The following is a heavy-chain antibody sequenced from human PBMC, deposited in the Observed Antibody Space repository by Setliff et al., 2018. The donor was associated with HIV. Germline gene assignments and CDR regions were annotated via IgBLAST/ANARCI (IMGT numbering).Heavy chain of an antibody. CDR3: ARQGYDILTGYKFDP. CDR1: GGSISSSSYY. D-gene: IGHD3-9*01. V-gene: IGHV4-39*01. CDR2: IYYSGST. J-gene: IGHJ5*02. Sequence: KTSETLSLTCTVSGGSISSSSYYWGWIRQPPGKGLEWIGSIYYSGSTHYSPSLKSRVTISVDTSKNQFSLKLSSVTAADTAVYYCARQGYDILTGYKFDPWGQGALVTVSS.